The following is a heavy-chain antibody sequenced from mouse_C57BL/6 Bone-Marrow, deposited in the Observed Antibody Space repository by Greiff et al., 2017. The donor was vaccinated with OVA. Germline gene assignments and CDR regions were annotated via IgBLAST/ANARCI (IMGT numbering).Heavy chain of an antibody. Sequence: EVPLVESGGGLVKPGGSLKLSCAASGFTFSDYGMHWVRQAPEKGLEWVAYISSGRSTIYYADTVKGRFTISSDNAKNTLFLQITSLRSEDTAMYYCARINYWYFDVWGTGTTVTVSS. J-gene: IGHJ1*03. CDR2: ISSGRSTI. V-gene: IGHV5-17*01. CDR1: GFTFSDYG. CDR3: ARINYWYFDV.